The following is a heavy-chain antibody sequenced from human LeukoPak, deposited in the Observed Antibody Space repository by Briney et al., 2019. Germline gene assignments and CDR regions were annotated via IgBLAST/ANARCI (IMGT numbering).Heavy chain of an antibody. CDR3: ARYGSGSFKNYWFDP. CDR2: IIPIFGTA. CDR1: GGTLSSYA. Sequence: SVKVSCKASGGTLSSYAISWVRQAPGQGLEWMGGIIPIFGTANYAQKFQGRVTITADESTSTAYMELSSLRSEDTAVYYCARYGSGSFKNYWFDPWGQGTLVTVSS. V-gene: IGHV1-69*13. D-gene: IGHD3-10*01. J-gene: IGHJ5*02.